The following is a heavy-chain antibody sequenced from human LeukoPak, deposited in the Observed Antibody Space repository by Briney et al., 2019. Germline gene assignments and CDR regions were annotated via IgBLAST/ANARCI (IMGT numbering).Heavy chain of an antibody. J-gene: IGHJ4*02. V-gene: IGHV1-46*01. Sequence: ASVKVSCKTSGYTFTSYYIHWVRQAPGQGLEGLGVINPIGGTTDYPQKFQGRVTITRDTSTSTVYMELSSLSPEDTAVYYCARQQGLQNLNFDYWGQGALVTVSS. CDR3: ARQQGLQNLNFDY. D-gene: IGHD4-11*01. CDR1: GYTFTSYY. CDR2: INPIGGTT.